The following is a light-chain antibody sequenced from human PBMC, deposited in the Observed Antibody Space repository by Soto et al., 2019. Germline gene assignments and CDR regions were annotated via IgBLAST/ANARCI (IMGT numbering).Light chain of an antibody. Sequence: QPVLTQPASASGIPGQRVTISFSGSSSNIGSNYVYWYQQLPGTAPKLLIYRNNQRPSGVTDRFSGSKSGTSASLAISGLRSEDEADYYCAAWDDSLSGHVVFGGGTKLPVL. CDR1: SSNIGSNY. CDR3: AAWDDSLSGHVV. V-gene: IGLV1-47*01. J-gene: IGLJ2*01. CDR2: RNN.